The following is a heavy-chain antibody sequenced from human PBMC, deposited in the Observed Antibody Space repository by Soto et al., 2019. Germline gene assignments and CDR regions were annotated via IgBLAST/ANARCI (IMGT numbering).Heavy chain of an antibody. Sequence: ASVKVSCKVSGYTFTGLSMHWVLQAPGKGLEWMGGFDPEDGETIYAQKFQGRVTMTEDTSTDTAYMELSSLRSEDTAVYYCATATAALYFDYWGQGTLVTVSS. CDR3: ATATAALYFDY. D-gene: IGHD2-21*02. CDR1: GYTFTGLS. V-gene: IGHV1-24*01. CDR2: FDPEDGET. J-gene: IGHJ4*02.